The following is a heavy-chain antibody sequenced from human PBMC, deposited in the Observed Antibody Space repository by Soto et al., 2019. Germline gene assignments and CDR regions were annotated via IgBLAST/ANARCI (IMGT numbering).Heavy chain of an antibody. V-gene: IGHV3-33*03. CDR3: AGGSGVSYPGSRIFDL. D-gene: IGHD3-10*01. CDR1: GFNVRNYA. J-gene: IGHJ4*02. Sequence: GGSLRLSCAASGFNVRNYAMHWVRQAPGKGLEWLGIIWFDGNKKYYADSVQGRFTISRDNSKNTLYLQMSSLRAEAAAVYYCAGGSGVSYPGSRIFDLWGRGTLVTVSS. CDR2: IWFDGNKK.